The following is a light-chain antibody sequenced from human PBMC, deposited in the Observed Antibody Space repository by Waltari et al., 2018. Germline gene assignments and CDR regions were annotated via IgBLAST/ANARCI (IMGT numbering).Light chain of an antibody. CDR3: CVNGVTKTYV. CDR1: RSEVGPHGL. Sequence: QSAMTQRASVSGSPGTSNTSSCTGARSEVGPHGLCHWDPQNPCRPPKRVIYAASNRPSGISKLFSVSTSGNTAYLTISGLQAEDEADYSCCVNGVTKTYVFGSGTTVTVL. CDR2: AAS. J-gene: IGLJ1*01. V-gene: IGLV2-23*01.